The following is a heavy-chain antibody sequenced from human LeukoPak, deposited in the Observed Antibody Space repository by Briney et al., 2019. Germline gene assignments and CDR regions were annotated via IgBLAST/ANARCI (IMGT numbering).Heavy chain of an antibody. D-gene: IGHD1-26*01. V-gene: IGHV3-21*01. J-gene: IGHJ4*02. Sequence: AGGSLRLSCAASGFTFSSYSMNWVRQTPGKGLEWVSSISSSSSYIYYADSVKGRFTISRDNAKNSLYLQMNSLRAEDTAVYYCASQVGATQPGYWGQGTLVTVSS. CDR1: GFTFSSYS. CDR2: ISSSSSYI. CDR3: ASQVGATQPGY.